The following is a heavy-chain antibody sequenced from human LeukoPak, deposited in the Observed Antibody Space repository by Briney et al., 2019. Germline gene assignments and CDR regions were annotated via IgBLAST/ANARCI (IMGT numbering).Heavy chain of an antibody. V-gene: IGHV3-48*03. CDR2: ISSSGSTI. D-gene: IGHD2-21*02. CDR3: ARDPLAYCGGDCYFFFDY. CDR1: GFTFSSYE. Sequence: GGSLRLSCVASGFTFSSYEMNWVRQAPRKGLEWVSYISSSGSTIYYADSVKGRFTISRDNAKNSLYLQMNSLRAEDTAVYYCARDPLAYCGGDCYFFFDYWGQGTLVTVSS. J-gene: IGHJ4*02.